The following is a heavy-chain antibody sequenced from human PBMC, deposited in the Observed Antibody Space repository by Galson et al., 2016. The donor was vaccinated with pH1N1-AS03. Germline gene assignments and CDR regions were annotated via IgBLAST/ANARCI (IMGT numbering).Heavy chain of an antibody. CDR3: AKAAEFASTTYDFEF. CDR1: GFIFTSYT. CDR2: ISFDGKNR. V-gene: IGHV3-30*18. Sequence: SLRLSCAASGFIFTSYTMHWVRQAPGKGLEWVAVISFDGKNRYYMDSVKGRFSISRDDSKNTLYLQMNSLRAEDTAVYYCAKAAEFASTTYDFEFWGQGTLVTVTS. J-gene: IGHJ4*02. D-gene: IGHD5/OR15-5a*01.